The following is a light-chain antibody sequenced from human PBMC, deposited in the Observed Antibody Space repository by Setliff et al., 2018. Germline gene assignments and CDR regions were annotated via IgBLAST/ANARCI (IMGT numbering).Light chain of an antibody. CDR3: SSYTSSSTDV. Sequence: QSALTQPASVSGSPGQSITISCTGTSSDVGGYNYVSWYQQHPDKAPKLMISDVSKRPSGVSNRFSGSKSGNAASLTISGLQAEDEADYYCSSYTSSSTDVFGTGTKGTVL. CDR2: DVS. V-gene: IGLV2-14*01. J-gene: IGLJ1*01. CDR1: SSDVGGYNY.